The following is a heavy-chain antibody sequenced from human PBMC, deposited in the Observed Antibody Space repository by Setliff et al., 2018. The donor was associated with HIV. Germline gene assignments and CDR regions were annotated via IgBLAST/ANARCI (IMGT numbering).Heavy chain of an antibody. CDR3: ATARRDYYDRGRRSHYYIDV. J-gene: IGHJ6*03. CDR1: GGTFSSYD. D-gene: IGHD3-22*01. Sequence: ASVKVSCKASGGTFSSYDISWVRQAPGQGLEWMGRIIPVFGETNYAQKFQGRVTITADEFTSTAYMELSSLRSEDTAVYYCATARRDYYDRGRRSHYYIDVWGKGTTVTVSS. CDR2: IIPVFGET. V-gene: IGHV1-69*13.